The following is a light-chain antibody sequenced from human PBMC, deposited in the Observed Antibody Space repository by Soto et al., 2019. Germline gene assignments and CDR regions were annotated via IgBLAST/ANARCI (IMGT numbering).Light chain of an antibody. CDR1: QTVSNTY. Sequence: EIVLTQSPGTLSLSPGERATLSCRASQTVSNTYLAWYQQKPGQAPRLLIYGASSRATGIPDRFSGSGSGTDFTITISRLEPEDFAVYYCQQFRGLWTFGPGTKVEIK. CDR3: QQFRGLWT. J-gene: IGKJ1*01. V-gene: IGKV3-20*01. CDR2: GAS.